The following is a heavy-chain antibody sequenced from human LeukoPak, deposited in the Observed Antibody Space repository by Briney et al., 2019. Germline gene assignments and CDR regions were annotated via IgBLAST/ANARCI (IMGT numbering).Heavy chain of an antibody. Sequence: SGPTLVKPTQTLTLTCTFSGFSLSTSGVGVGWIRQPPGKALEWLALIYWNDDKRYSPSLKSRLTITKDTSKNQVVLTMTNMDPVDTATYYCAHTPGIAQPDAFDIWGQGTMVTVSS. CDR1: GFSLSTSGVG. J-gene: IGHJ3*02. CDR3: AHTPGIAQPDAFDI. CDR2: IYWNDDK. V-gene: IGHV2-5*01. D-gene: IGHD6-13*01.